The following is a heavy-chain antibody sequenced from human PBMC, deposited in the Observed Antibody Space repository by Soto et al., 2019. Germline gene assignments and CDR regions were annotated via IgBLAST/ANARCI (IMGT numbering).Heavy chain of an antibody. CDR1: GYIFPNYG. J-gene: IGHJ4*02. CDR2: ISAKNGNT. CDR3: ARVDILTGYYYFDY. V-gene: IGHV1-18*01. D-gene: IGHD3-9*01. Sequence: ASVKVSCKTSGYIFPNYGINWVRQAPGQGLERMGWISAKNGNTQYPQKFQGRVTITADTSTSTAYMELRGLRSDDTVVYYCARVDILTGYYYFDYWGQGTRDTLSS.